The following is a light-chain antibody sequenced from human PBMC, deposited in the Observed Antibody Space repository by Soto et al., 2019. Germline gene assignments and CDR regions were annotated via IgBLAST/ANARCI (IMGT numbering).Light chain of an antibody. CDR1: SSDVGSYNL. Sequence: QSVLTQPASVSGSPGQSITISCTGTSSDVGSYNLVSWYQQHPGKAPKLMIYEGSKRPSGVSNRFSGSKSGNTASLTISGHQAEDEADYYCCSYAGSWEVFGTGTKLTVL. V-gene: IGLV2-23*01. CDR2: EGS. CDR3: CSYAGSWEV. J-gene: IGLJ1*01.